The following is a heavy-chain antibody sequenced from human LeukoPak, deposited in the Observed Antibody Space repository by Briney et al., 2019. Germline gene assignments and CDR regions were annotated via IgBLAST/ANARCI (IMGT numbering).Heavy chain of an antibody. J-gene: IGHJ6*03. CDR1: GGSFSGYY. D-gene: IGHD3-22*01. CDR3: ARSLDYYDSSGYQNYIDV. Sequence: SETLSLTCAVYGGSFSGYYWSWIRQPPGKGLEWIGEINHSGSTNYNPSLKSRVTISVDTSKNQFSLKLSSVTAADTAVYYCARSLDYYDSSGYQNYIDVWGKGTTVTISS. CDR2: INHSGST. V-gene: IGHV4-34*01.